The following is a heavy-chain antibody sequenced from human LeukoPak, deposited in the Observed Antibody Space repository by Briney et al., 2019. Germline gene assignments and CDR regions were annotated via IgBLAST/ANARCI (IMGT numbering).Heavy chain of an antibody. CDR1: GYTFTSYG. CDR2: ISAYNGNT. J-gene: IGHJ4*02. V-gene: IGHV1-18*01. D-gene: IGHD6-19*01. CDR3: AADIAV. Sequence: EASVKVSCKASGYTFTSYGISWVRQAPGQGLEWMGWISAYNGNTNYAQKFQGRVTITTDESTSTAYMELSSLRSEDTAVYYCAADIAVWGQGTLVTVSS.